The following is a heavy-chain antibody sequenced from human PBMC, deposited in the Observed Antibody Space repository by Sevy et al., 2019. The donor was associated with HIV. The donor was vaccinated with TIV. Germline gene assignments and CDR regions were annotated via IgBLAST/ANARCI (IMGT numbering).Heavy chain of an antibody. J-gene: IGHJ5*02. CDR2: IKTKTDGEAT. V-gene: IGHV3-15*07. CDR1: GFTFSNVW. D-gene: IGHD3-3*01. CDR3: TTTLAPRIYDFWSGYSFPQWFDP. Sequence: GGSLRLSCVASGFTFSNVWMNWVRQPPGKGLEWVGLIKTKTDGEATDYAAPVKGRFIISGDDSKNTLYLEMNSLKTEVTAKYCCTTTLAPRIYDFWSGYSFPQWFDPWGQGTLVTVSS.